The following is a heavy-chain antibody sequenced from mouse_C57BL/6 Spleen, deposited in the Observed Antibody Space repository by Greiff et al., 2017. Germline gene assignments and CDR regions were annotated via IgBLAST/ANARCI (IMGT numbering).Heavy chain of an antibody. CDR3: ARSKDTDGYVYYAMDY. Sequence: QVHVKQSGAELVRPGTSVKVSCKASGYAFTNYLIEWVKQRPGQGLEWIGVINPGSGGTNYNEKFKGKATLTADKSSSTAYMQLSSLTSEDAAVYFCARSKDTDGYVYYAMDYWGQGTSVTVSS. CDR1: GYAFTNYL. V-gene: IGHV1-54*01. J-gene: IGHJ4*01. D-gene: IGHD2-3*01. CDR2: INPGSGGT.